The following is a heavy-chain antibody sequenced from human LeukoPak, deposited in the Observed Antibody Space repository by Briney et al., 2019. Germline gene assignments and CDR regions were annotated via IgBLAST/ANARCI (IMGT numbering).Heavy chain of an antibody. CDR3: ARVATITIFGVVSSESWFDP. V-gene: IGHV1-2*02. D-gene: IGHD3-3*01. CDR2: INPNSGGT. CDR1: GYTFTSYA. Sequence: ASVKVSCKASGYTFTSYAMHWVRQAPGQGLEWMGWINPNSGGTNYAQKFQGRVTMTRDTSISTAYMELSRLRSDDTAVYYCARVATITIFGVVSSESWFDPWGQGTLVTVSS. J-gene: IGHJ5*02.